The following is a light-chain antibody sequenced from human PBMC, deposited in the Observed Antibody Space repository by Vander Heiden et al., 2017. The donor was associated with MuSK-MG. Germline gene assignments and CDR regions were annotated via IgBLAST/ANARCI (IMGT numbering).Light chain of an antibody. V-gene: IGLV1-40*01. CDR1: SSNIGAGYD. CDR2: GNS. CDR3: QSYDSSLSVV. J-gene: IGLJ2*01. Sequence: QSVLTQPPSVSGAPGQRVTISCTGSSSNIGAGYDVHWYQQLPGTAPKPLIYGNSNRPSGVPDRFSGSKSGTSASLAITGLQAEDEADYYCQSYDSSLSVVFGGGTKLTGL.